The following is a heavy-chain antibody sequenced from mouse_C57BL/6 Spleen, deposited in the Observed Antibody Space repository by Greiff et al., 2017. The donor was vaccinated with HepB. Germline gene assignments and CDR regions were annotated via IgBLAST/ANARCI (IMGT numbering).Heavy chain of an antibody. V-gene: IGHV1-15*01. J-gene: IGHJ3*01. CDR3: TRRIYYGSSPFAY. Sequence: QVQLQQSGAELVRPGASVTLSCTASGYTFTDYDMHWVKQTPVHGLEWIGAIDPDTGGTAYNQKFKGKAILTADKSSSTAYMELRSLTSEDSAVYYCTRRIYYGSSPFAYWGQGTLVTVSA. D-gene: IGHD1-1*01. CDR1: GYTFTDYD. CDR2: IDPDTGGT.